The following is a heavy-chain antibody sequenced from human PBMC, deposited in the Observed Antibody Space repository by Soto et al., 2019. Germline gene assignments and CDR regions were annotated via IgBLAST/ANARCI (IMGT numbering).Heavy chain of an antibody. D-gene: IGHD3-22*01. Sequence: SETLSLTCTVSGGSISSYYWSWIRQPPGKGLDWIGYIYYSGSTNYNPSLKSRVTISVDTSKNQFSLKLSSVTAADTAVYYCAREMTQLYYYDSSGYNWFDPWGQGTLVTVSS. J-gene: IGHJ5*02. CDR3: AREMTQLYYYDSSGYNWFDP. CDR2: IYYSGST. V-gene: IGHV4-59*01. CDR1: GGSISSYY.